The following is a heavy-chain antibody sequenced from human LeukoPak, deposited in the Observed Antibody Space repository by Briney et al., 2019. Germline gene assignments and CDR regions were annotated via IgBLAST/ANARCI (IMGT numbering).Heavy chain of an antibody. CDR1: GGSINSGTYY. D-gene: IGHD3-22*01. CDR3: AREIGVNHLDH. Sequence: SETLSLTCTASGGSINSGTYYWTWIRQPAGKGLEWIGRFYRSGTANYNPSLETRVAISVDTSKNQFSLKLSSVTAADTAVYYCAREIGVNHLDHWGHGTLVTVSS. CDR2: FYRSGTA. V-gene: IGHV4-61*02. J-gene: IGHJ4*01.